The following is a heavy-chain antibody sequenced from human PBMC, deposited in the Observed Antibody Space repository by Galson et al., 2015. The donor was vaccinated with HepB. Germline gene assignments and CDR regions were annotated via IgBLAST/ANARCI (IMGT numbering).Heavy chain of an antibody. J-gene: IGHJ5*02. CDR2: VSSSGNTI. CDR1: GFTFSSYE. V-gene: IGHV3-48*03. D-gene: IGHD3-16*01. CDR3: VKEGAWFGGDWFDP. Sequence: SLRLSCAASGFTFSSYEVHWVRQAPGKGLEWVSYVSSSGNTIYYADSVKGRFSISRDNSKNTLFLEMNSLRAEDTAVYYCVKEGAWFGGDWFDPWGQGTLVIVS.